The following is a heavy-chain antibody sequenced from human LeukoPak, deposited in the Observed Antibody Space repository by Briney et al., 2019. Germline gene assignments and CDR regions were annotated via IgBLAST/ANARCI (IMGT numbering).Heavy chain of an antibody. CDR3: ARCASPRYQLLWGFDYYGMDV. CDR1: GGTFSSYA. Sequence: ASVKVSCKASGGTFSSYAISWVRQATGQGLEWMGWMNPNSGNTGYAQKFQGRVTMTRNTSISTAYMELSSLRSEDTAVYYCARCASPRYQLLWGFDYYGMDVWGQGTTVTVSS. J-gene: IGHJ6*02. D-gene: IGHD2-2*01. V-gene: IGHV1-8*02. CDR2: MNPNSGNT.